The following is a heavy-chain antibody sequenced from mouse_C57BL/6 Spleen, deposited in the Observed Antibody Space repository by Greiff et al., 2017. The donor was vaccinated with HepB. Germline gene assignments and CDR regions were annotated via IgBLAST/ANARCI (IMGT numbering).Heavy chain of an antibody. CDR2: IDPNSGGT. D-gene: IGHD1-1*01. CDR1: GYTFTSYW. J-gene: IGHJ4*01. Sequence: QVQLKQPGAELVKPGASVKLSCKASGYTFTSYWMYWVKQRPGRGLEWIGRIDPNSGGTKYNEKFKSKATLTVDKPSSTAYMQLSSLTSEDSAVYYCARCPIYYYGSSGDYAMDYWGQGTSVTVSS. V-gene: IGHV1-72*01. CDR3: ARCPIYYYGSSGDYAMDY.